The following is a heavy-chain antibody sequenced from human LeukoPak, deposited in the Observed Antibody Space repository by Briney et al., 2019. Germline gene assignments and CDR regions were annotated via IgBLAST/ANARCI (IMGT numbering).Heavy chain of an antibody. V-gene: IGHV3-13*01. CDR1: GFTFSTYD. J-gene: IGHJ5*02. D-gene: IGHD2-2*01. CDR2: IGTAGDT. Sequence: GGSLRPSCAASGFTFSTYDMHWVRQATGKGLEWVSAIGTAGDTYYPGSVKGRFTISRENAKNSLYLQMNSLRAEDTAVYYCATDDKYAPSSWGQGTLVTVSS. CDR3: ATDDKYAPSS.